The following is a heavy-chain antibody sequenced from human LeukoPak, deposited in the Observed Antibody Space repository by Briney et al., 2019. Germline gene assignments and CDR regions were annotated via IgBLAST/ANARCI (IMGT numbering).Heavy chain of an antibody. V-gene: IGHV4-59*01. CDR1: DGSISNYY. D-gene: IGHD5-12*01. CDR3: ARWGHFETSGYFVVEY. CDR2: IHYSGST. J-gene: IGHJ4*02. Sequence: PSETLSLTCSISDGSISNYYWNWIRQSPGKGLEWIGHIHYSGSTHYNPSLQSRVSISIDTSKSHFSLKLRSVPAADTAVYYCARWGHFETSGYFVVEYWGQGALVTVSS.